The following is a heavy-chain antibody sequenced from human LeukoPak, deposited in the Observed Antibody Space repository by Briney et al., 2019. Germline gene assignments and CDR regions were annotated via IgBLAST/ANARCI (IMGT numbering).Heavy chain of an antibody. CDR3: AKGGLYYDILTGYYHVSTFDY. CDR1: GFTFSSYA. CDR2: IRYDGSNK. V-gene: IGHV3-30*02. D-gene: IGHD3-9*01. J-gene: IGHJ4*02. Sequence: PGGSLRLSCAASGFTFSSYAMHWVRQAPGKGLEWVAFIRYDGSNKYYADSVKGRFTISRDNSKNTLYLQMNSLRAEDTAVYYCAKGGLYYDILTGYYHVSTFDYWGQGTLVTVSS.